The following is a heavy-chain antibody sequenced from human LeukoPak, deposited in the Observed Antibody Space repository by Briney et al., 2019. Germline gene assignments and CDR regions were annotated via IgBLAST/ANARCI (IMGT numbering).Heavy chain of an antibody. V-gene: IGHV4-39*07. CDR2: IYYSGST. CDR3: ARVPAVTTGHDY. D-gene: IGHD4-11*01. J-gene: IGHJ4*02. CDR1: GGSISSSSYY. Sequence: SETLSLTCTVSGGSISSSSYYWGWIRQPPGKGLEWIGSIYYSGSTYYNPSLKSRVTISVDRSKNQFSLKLSSVTAADTAVYYCARVPAVTTGHDYWGQGTLVTVSS.